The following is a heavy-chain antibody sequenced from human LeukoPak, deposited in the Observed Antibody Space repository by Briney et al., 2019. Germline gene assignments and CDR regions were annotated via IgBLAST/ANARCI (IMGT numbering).Heavy chain of an antibody. CDR2: INPSGGST. CDR3: ARGPSITMVRGGQWYYYMDV. Sequence: ASVKVSCKASGGTFSSYAISWVRQAPGQGLEWMGIINPSGGSTNYAQKFQGRVTVTRDTSTSTVYMEVSSLRSEDTAVYYCARGPSITMVRGGQWYYYMDVWGKGTTVTISS. J-gene: IGHJ6*03. D-gene: IGHD3-10*01. CDR1: GGTFSSYA. V-gene: IGHV1-46*01.